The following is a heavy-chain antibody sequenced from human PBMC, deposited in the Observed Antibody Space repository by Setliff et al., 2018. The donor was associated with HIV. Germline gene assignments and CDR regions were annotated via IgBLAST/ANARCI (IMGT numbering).Heavy chain of an antibody. Sequence: PSETLSLTCAVSAYSISSGYYWGWIRQPPGKGLEWIGSIYHSGSTYYNPSLMSRVTISVDTSKNQFSLKLRSVTAADTAVYYCARQWRDQYNSGVSTEYFQHWGLGTPVTVSS. J-gene: IGHJ1*01. V-gene: IGHV4-38-2*01. CDR3: ARQWRDQYNSGVSTEYFQH. CDR2: IYHSGST. CDR1: AYSISSGYY. D-gene: IGHD3-22*01.